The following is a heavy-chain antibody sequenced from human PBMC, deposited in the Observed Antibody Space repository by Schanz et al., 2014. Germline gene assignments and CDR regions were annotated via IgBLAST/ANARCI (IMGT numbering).Heavy chain of an antibody. J-gene: IGHJ5*02. CDR3: AIIGGPGTYHLDP. CDR2: LYFGGST. Sequence: QVQLQESGPGLVKPTETLSLMCTVSGGSMDTHYCAWIRQTPGKGLEWIGGLYFGGSTYSNPSLESRVTMSIDTSKNQVSLKVTSVSAADTAIYYCAIIGGPGTYHLDPWGQGTLVTVSS. D-gene: IGHD3-10*01. CDR1: GGSMDTHY. V-gene: IGHV4-59*04.